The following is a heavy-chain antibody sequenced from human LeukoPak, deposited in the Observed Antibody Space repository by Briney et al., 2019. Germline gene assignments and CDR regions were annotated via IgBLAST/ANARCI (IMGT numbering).Heavy chain of an antibody. CDR3: ARDPLSFPWYFDL. D-gene: IGHD2-2*01. V-gene: IGHV3-21*01. Sequence: GGSLRLSCAASGFTFSSYSMNWVRQAPGKGLEWVSSISSSSYIYYADSVKGRFTISRDNAKNSLYLQMNSLRAEDTAVYYCARDPLSFPWYFDLWGRGTLVTVSS. J-gene: IGHJ2*01. CDR1: GFTFSSYS. CDR2: ISSSSYI.